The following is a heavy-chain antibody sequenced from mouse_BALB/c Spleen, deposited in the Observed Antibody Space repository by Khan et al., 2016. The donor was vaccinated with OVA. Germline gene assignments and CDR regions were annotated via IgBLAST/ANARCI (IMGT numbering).Heavy chain of an antibody. Sequence: VQLKESGPELVKPGASVKMSCKASGYTFTSYVMHWVKQKPGQGLEWIGYINPYNDGTKYNAKFNGKATMTSDKSSSTAYMELSSLTSEDSAVYYCARRDYYGSSSFAYWGQGTLVTVSA. CDR3: ARRDYYGSSSFAY. V-gene: IGHV1S136*01. J-gene: IGHJ3*01. CDR1: GYTFTSYV. D-gene: IGHD1-1*01. CDR2: INPYNDGT.